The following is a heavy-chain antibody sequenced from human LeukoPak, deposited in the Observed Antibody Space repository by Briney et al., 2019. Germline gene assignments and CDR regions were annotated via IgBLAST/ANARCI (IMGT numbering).Heavy chain of an antibody. CDR3: ARGRGDYLDY. Sequence: WASVKVSCKASGYTFTDYYLHWLRQAPGQGLEWMGWMHPNSGGTNYAQNFRGRVTMTRDTSITTAYMELSRLTSEDTAVYYCARGRGDYLDYWGQGTLVTVSS. V-gene: IGHV1-2*02. J-gene: IGHJ4*02. CDR1: GYTFTDYY. CDR2: MHPNSGGT.